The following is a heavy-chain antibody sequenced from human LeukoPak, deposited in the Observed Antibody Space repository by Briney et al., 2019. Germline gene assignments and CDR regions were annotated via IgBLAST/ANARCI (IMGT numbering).Heavy chain of an antibody. CDR2: IRYDGSNK. Sequence: GGSLRLSCAASGFTFSSYGMHWVRQAPGKGLEWVAFIRYDGSNKYYADSVKGRFTISRDNSKNTLYLQMNSLRVEDTAVYYCARGGSPRGFLGYWGQGTLVTVSS. J-gene: IGHJ4*02. CDR1: GFTFSSYG. D-gene: IGHD2-15*01. CDR3: ARGGSPRGFLGY. V-gene: IGHV3-30*02.